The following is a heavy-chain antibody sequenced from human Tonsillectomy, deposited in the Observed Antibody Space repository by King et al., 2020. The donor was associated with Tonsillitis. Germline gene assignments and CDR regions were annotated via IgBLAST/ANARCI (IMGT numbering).Heavy chain of an antibody. D-gene: IGHD6-19*01. V-gene: IGHV3-23*03. CDR1: GFTINSFA. Sequence: VQLVESGGGLVQPGGSLRLSCAVSGFTINSFAMSWVRQAPGKGLEWGSSIHRDSGNEFYTASVRGRFAISRDISNNMLYLQMTSLRADDTALYYCAKDHQSSGWPCFDSWGRGTLVTVSS. J-gene: IGHJ4*02. CDR3: AKDHQSSGWPCFDS. CDR2: IHRDSGNE.